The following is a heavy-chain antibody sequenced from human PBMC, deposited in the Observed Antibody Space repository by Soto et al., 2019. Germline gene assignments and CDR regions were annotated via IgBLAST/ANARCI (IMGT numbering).Heavy chain of an antibody. D-gene: IGHD2-2*02. CDR2: SNHSGST. Sequence: PSETLSLTCAVYGGSFSGYYWRCIRQPPGKGLEWSGASNHSGSTNYNPSLKSRVTISVDTSKNQFSLKLSSVPAADTGVDYCARWRGYCSSPSCYTGDYYYYYGMDVWGQGTTVTVSS. CDR1: GGSFSGYY. V-gene: IGHV4-34*01. J-gene: IGHJ6*02. CDR3: ARWRGYCSSPSCYTGDYYYYYGMDV.